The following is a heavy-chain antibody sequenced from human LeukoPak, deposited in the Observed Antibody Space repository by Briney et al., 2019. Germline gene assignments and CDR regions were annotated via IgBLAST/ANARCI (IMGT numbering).Heavy chain of an antibody. D-gene: IGHD3-9*01. CDR1: GYSFTSYW. J-gene: IGHJ4*02. CDR3: ARAVPRPDWLPQAPLDY. V-gene: IGHV5-51*01. CDR2: IYPGDSDT. Sequence: GESLKISCKGSGYSFTSYWIGWVRQMPGKGLEWMGIIYPGDSDTRYSPSFQGQVTISADKSISTAYLQWSSLKASDTAMYYCARAVPRPDWLPQAPLDYWGQGTLVTVSS.